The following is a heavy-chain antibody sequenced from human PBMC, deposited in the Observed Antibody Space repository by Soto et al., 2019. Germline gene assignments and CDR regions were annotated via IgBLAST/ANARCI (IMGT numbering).Heavy chain of an antibody. CDR3: ARDVIDYGDSGGFDQ. CDR1: GFTFSRYA. J-gene: IGHJ4*02. D-gene: IGHD4-17*01. Sequence: QVQLVESGGGVVQPGTSLRLSCATSGFTFSRYAMHWVRQAPGKGLEWVAILWSDGSNVHYGDSVKGRFTISRDNSKNTLYLQMNDLRVEDTAVYSCARDVIDYGDSGGFDQGGQGTLVTVSS. V-gene: IGHV3-33*01. CDR2: LWSDGSNV.